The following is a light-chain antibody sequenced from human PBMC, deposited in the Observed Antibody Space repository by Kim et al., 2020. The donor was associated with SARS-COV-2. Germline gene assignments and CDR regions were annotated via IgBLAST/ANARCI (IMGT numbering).Light chain of an antibody. J-gene: IGKJ2*01. CDR1: QSISVW. CDR3: QRYGGYSRA. V-gene: IGKV1-5*03. Sequence: SASVGDRVTITCRTSQSISVWLAWYQQKPGKAPKLLIYRTSTLESGVPSRFSGSGSGTEFTLTISSLQPDDFATYYCQRYGGYSRAFGQGTKLEI. CDR2: RTS.